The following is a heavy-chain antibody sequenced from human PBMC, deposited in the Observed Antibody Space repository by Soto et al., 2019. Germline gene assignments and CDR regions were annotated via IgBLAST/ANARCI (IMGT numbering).Heavy chain of an antibody. J-gene: IGHJ4*02. Sequence: QITLNECGPTQVKPRQTLTLTCFFSGFSLTTSGVGVGWIRQSPGKAPEWLALIYWDDDKPYSPSLKSRLTIPKYPSKNQVLRPMADVDPADTATCCGSHRGHRTVFGLLTTIAIYFRFWGQGTPVAVSS. D-gene: IGHD3-3*01. V-gene: IGHV2-5*02. CDR1: GFSLTTSGVG. CDR2: IYWDDDK. CDR3: SHRGHRTVFGLLTTIAIYFRF.